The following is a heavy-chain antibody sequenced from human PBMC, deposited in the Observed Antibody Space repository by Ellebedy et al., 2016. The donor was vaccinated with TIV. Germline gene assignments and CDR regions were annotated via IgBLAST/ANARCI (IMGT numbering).Heavy chain of an antibody. Sequence: GESLKISCAASGFTFTLHWMHWVRQFPGEGPVWVSNINGAGSATTYADSVRGRFTISRDNAKNMLYLQVDSLRAEDTAIYYCVRGSIGWNGVDYWGQGTLVTVSS. CDR2: INGAGSAT. CDR1: GFTFTLHW. D-gene: IGHD6-19*01. V-gene: IGHV3-74*01. CDR3: VRGSIGWNGVDY. J-gene: IGHJ4*02.